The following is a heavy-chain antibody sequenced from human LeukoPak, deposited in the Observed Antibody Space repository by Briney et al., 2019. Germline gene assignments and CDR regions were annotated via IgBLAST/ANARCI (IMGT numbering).Heavy chain of an antibody. V-gene: IGHV7-4-1*02. J-gene: IGHJ6*02. D-gene: IGHD3-10*01. CDR1: GYTFTNYG. CDR2: IITNTGNP. Sequence: ASVTVSCKASGYTFTNYGLSWVRQAPGQGIEWMGWIITNTGNPKSAQGFTERFVFSLDASVSTAYLQISSLKAADTAVYYCARSYGAFEGATYYYYGMDVWGQGTTVTVSS. CDR3: ARSYGAFEGATYYYYGMDV.